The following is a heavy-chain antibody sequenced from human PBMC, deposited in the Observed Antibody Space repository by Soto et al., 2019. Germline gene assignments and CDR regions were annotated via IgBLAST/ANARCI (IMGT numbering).Heavy chain of an antibody. J-gene: IGHJ4*02. V-gene: IGHV1-69*06. CDR2: IIPIFGTA. CDR3: ARASIVVVVAARDSPHFDY. Sequence: QVQLVQSGAEVKKPGSSVKVSCKASGGTFSSYAISWVRQAPGQGLEWMGGIIPIFGTANYAQKFQGRVTITADKSTSTAYMELSSLRSEDTAVYYCARASIVVVVAARDSPHFDYWGQGTLVTVSS. CDR1: GGTFSSYA. D-gene: IGHD2-15*01.